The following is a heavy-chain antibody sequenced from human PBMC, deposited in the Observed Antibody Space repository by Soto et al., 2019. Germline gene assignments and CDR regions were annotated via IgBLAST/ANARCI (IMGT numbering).Heavy chain of an antibody. D-gene: IGHD5-18*01. CDR3: ARAHLQLAYFEY. V-gene: IGHV1-2*04. Sequence: ASVKVSCKASGYTFTGYYMHCVRQAPGQGLEWMGWINPNSGGTNYAQKFQGWVTMTRDTSISTAYMELRSLRSDDTAVYYCARAHLQLAYFEYWGQGTLVTVSS. CDR1: GYTFTGYY. J-gene: IGHJ4*02. CDR2: INPNSGGT.